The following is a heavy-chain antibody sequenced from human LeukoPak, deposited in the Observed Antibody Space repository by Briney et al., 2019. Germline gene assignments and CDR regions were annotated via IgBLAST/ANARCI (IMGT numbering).Heavy chain of an antibody. V-gene: IGHV3-30-3*01. CDR1: GFTFSSFA. CDR2: ISYDGSNK. D-gene: IGHD4-11*01. J-gene: IGHJ6*02. Sequence: GGSLRLSCAASGFTFSSFAMHWVRQAPGKGLEWVAVISYDGSNKYYADSVKGRFTISRDNSKNTLYLQMNSLRAEDTVVYYCASMTTSYYYYYGMDVWGQGTTVTVSS. CDR3: ASMTTSYYYYYGMDV.